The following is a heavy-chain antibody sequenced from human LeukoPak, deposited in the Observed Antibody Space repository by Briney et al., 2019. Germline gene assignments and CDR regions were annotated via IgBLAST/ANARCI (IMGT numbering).Heavy chain of an antibody. D-gene: IGHD1-20*01. CDR1: GGSISSGDYY. V-gene: IGHV4-31*03. CDR2: IFYSGST. J-gene: IGHJ4*02. Sequence: PSETLSLTCSVSGGSISSGDYYWSWIRQHPGKGLEWIGYIFYSGSTYYNPSLKSRVTISVDTSKNQFSLKLSSVTVADTAVYYCARTNWNYVDYWGQGTLVTVSS. CDR3: ARTNWNYVDY.